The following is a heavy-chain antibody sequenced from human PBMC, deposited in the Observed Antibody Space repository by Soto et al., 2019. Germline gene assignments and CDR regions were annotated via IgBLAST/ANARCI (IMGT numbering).Heavy chain of an antibody. J-gene: IGHJ6*01. CDR3: ARGNSDDYIWGIFRYDRYYH. Sequence: SETLSLTCAVYGGSFSGYYWSWIRQPPGKGLEWIREINHSGSTNYNLSLKSRVTISVDTSKNQFSLKLSSVTAADTAVYYCARGNSDDYIWGIFRYDRYYH. CDR1: GGSFSGYY. D-gene: IGHD3-16*02. CDR2: INHSGST. V-gene: IGHV4-34*01.